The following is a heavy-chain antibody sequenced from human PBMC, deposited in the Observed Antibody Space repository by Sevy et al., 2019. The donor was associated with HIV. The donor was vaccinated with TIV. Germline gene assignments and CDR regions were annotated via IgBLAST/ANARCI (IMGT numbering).Heavy chain of an antibody. CDR1: GFTFSSFF. V-gene: IGHV3-7*01. J-gene: IGHJ6*02. CDR3: ARDLTAPYYYYGMDV. CDR2: IKQDGSEK. Sequence: GGSLRLSCAASGFTFSSFFMSWVRQAPGKGLEWVANIKQDGSEKYYVDSVKGRFTISRDNAWNSVYLQMNSLRAEDTGVYYCARDLTAPYYYYGMDVWGQGTMVTVSS. D-gene: IGHD1-20*01.